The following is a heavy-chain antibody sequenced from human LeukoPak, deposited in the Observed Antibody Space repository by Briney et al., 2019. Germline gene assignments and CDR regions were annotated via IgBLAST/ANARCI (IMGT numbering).Heavy chain of an antibody. CDR1: GFTFSSYS. V-gene: IGHV3-21*01. Sequence: GGSLRLSCAASGFTFSSYSMNWVRQAPGKGLEWVSSISSSSSYIYYADSVKGRFTISRDNAKNSLYLQMNSLRAEDTAVYYCARVRYYDSSGYYPDAFDIWGQGTMVTVSS. D-gene: IGHD3-22*01. CDR3: ARVRYYDSSGYYPDAFDI. J-gene: IGHJ3*02. CDR2: ISSSSSYI.